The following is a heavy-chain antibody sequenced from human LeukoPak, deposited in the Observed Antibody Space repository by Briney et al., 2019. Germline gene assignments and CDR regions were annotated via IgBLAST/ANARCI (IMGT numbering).Heavy chain of an antibody. J-gene: IGHJ4*02. CDR1: GGSISSSNR. CDR3: ARDLGYCSSTSCREDGDY. V-gene: IGHV4-4*02. CDR2: IYHSGST. D-gene: IGHD2-2*01. Sequence: SGTLSLTCAVSGGSISSSNRGSWVRQPPGKGLEWIGEIYHSGSTNYNPSLKSRVTISVDKSKNQFSLKLSSVTAADTAVYYCARDLGYCSSTSCREDGDYWGQGTLVTVSS.